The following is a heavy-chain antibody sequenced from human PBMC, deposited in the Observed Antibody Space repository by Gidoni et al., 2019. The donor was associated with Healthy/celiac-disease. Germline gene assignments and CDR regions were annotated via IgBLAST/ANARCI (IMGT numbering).Heavy chain of an antibody. D-gene: IGHD1-1*01. V-gene: IGHV1-69*06. Sequence: QVQRVQSGAEVKKHGYSVKVSSKACGGTFSSYAISWVRQAPGQGLEWMGRIIPIFGTANHAQKVQGRVTITADKSTSTAYMALSSLRSEDTAVYYCASDRRYLTPVDAFDIWGQGTMVTVSS. CDR3: ASDRRYLTPVDAFDI. J-gene: IGHJ3*02. CDR2: IIPIFGTA. CDR1: GGTFSSYA.